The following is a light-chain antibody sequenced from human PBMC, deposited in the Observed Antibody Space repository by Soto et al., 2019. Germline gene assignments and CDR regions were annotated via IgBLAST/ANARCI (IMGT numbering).Light chain of an antibody. V-gene: IGLV2-14*01. Sequence: QSALTQPASVSGSPGQSVTISCTGASSDVGGYDYVSWYQQHPGKAPKLILFEVNNRPSGVSNHFSGSKSGNTASLIISGLQADDEAYYYCSSSSPTSTLVFGSGTKLTVL. CDR3: SSSSPTSTLV. CDR1: SSDVGGYDY. J-gene: IGLJ1*01. CDR2: EVN.